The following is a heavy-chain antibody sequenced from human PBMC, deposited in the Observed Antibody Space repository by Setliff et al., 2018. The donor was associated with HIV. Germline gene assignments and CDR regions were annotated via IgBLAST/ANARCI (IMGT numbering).Heavy chain of an antibody. CDR2: ISGGTT. D-gene: IGHD1-20*01. CDR3: AKSFNSGPTNWNIDV. V-gene: IGHV3-66*01. J-gene: IGHJ6*03. Sequence: GSLRLSCAASAIIVSSNEMSWVRQAPGKGLEWVSFISGGTTYYADSREGRFTISRDNSKNTLYLQMNSLRSEDTAVYFCAKSFNSGPTNWNIDVWGTGTTVTVSS. CDR1: AIIVSSNE.